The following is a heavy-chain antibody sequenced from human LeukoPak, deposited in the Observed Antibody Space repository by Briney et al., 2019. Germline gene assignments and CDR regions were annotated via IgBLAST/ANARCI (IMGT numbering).Heavy chain of an antibody. CDR3: ARAAVTTSRYFQH. D-gene: IGHD4-17*01. CDR1: GGSISNYY. Sequence: SETLSFTWTAFGGSISNYYWSWIRQPPGKGLEWIGYIYNSGHTNYNPSLKSRVTISEDTSKNQLSLKLSSVTAADTAVYYCARAAVTTSRYFQHWSQGTLVTVSS. V-gene: IGHV4-59*01. CDR2: IYNSGHT. J-gene: IGHJ1*01.